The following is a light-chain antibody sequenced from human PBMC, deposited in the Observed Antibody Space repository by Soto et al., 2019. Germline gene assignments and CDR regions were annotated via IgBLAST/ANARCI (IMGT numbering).Light chain of an antibody. CDR3: QHYNSYSEA. J-gene: IGKJ1*01. CDR2: NAS. Sequence: DIQMTQSPSTLSGSVGDRVTITCLASQTISSWLAWYQQKPGKAPKLLIYNASTLKSGVPSRFSGSGSGTEYTLTISSLQPDDFATYYCQHYNSYSEAFGQGTKVDIK. V-gene: IGKV1-5*03. CDR1: QTISSW.